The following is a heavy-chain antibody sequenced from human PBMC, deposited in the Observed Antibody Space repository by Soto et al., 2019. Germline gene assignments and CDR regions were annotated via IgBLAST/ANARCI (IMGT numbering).Heavy chain of an antibody. J-gene: IGHJ3*02. Sequence: GESLTLSCKGSGYSFTSYRMNWVRQMPGKGLEWMGRIAPSDCYTNYSPSFQGHVTISADKSISPAYLPWSSLKASYTARACCARPVTMQVVAVRFDALDMCGKG. CDR1: GYSFTSYR. V-gene: IGHV5-10-1*01. CDR3: ARPVTMQVVAVRFDALDM. D-gene: IGHD3-22*01. CDR2: IAPSDCYT.